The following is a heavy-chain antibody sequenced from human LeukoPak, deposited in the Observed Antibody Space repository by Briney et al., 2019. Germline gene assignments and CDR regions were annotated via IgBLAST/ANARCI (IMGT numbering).Heavy chain of an antibody. CDR3: ARADTYYYDSSGYYGIGYFDY. Sequence: PSQTLSLTCTVSGGSISSGDYYWSWIRQPLGKGLEWIGYIYYSGSTYYNPSLKSRVTISVDTSKNQFSLKLSSVTAADTAVYYCARADTYYYDSSGYYGIGYFDYWGQGTLVTVSS. CDR1: GGSISSGDYY. J-gene: IGHJ4*02. V-gene: IGHV4-30-4*08. D-gene: IGHD3-22*01. CDR2: IYYSGST.